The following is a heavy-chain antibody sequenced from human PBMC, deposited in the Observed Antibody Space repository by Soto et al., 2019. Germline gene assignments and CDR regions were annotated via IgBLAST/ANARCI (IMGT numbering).Heavy chain of an antibody. CDR2: ISYDGSNK. CDR3: ARDLLGYCSGGSCYSGYAFDI. CDR1: GFSFSSYV. V-gene: IGHV3-30-3*01. D-gene: IGHD2-15*01. J-gene: IGHJ3*02. Sequence: QVQLVESGGGVVQPGRSLRLSCAASGFSFSSYVMYWVRQAPGKGLEWMAFISYDGSNKYYVDSVKGRFTISRDNSKNTLYLQINSLRAEETAVYYCARDLLGYCSGGSCYSGYAFDIWGQGTMVTVS.